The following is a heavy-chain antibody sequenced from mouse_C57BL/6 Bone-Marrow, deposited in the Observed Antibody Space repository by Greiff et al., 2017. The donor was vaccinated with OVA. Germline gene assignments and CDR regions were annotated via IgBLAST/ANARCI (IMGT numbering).Heavy chain of an antibody. CDR1: GFTFSSYG. CDR2: ISSGGSYT. D-gene: IGHD1-1*01. V-gene: IGHV5-6*01. CDR3: ARPRITTVVTEYYAMDY. Sequence: EVMLVESGGDLVKPGGSLKLSCAASGFTFSSYGMSWVRQTPDKRLAWVATISSGGSYTYYPESVKGRFTFSRDNAKNTLYLQISSLKFKDTAMFYCARPRITTVVTEYYAMDYWGQGTSVTVSS. J-gene: IGHJ4*01.